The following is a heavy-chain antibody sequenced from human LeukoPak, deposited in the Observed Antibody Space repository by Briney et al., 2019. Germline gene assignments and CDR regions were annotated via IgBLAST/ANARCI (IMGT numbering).Heavy chain of an antibody. CDR2: ILYSGTT. CDR3: ARLDPTADDDY. CDR1: GGSISGSHYS. J-gene: IGHJ4*02. D-gene: IGHD2-2*01. V-gene: IGHV4-39*01. Sequence: SETLSLTCTVPGGSISGSHYSWGWIRQPPGKGLEWIANILYSGTTYYNPSLKSRVTISVDTSKNQFSLKLSSMTAADTAVYYCARLDPTADDDYWGQGTLVTVSS.